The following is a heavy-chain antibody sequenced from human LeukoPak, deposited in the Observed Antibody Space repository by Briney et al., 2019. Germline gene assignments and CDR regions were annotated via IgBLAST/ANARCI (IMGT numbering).Heavy chain of an antibody. V-gene: IGHV3-15*01. CDR1: GFTFSNAW. D-gene: IGHD3-3*01. Sequence: KPGGSLRLSCAASGFTFSNAWMSWVRQAPGKGPEWVGRIKSKTDGGTTDYAAPVKGRFTISRDDSKNTLYLQMNSLKTEDTAVYYCTTAHDFLDAFDIWGQGTMVTVSS. CDR2: IKSKTDGGTT. J-gene: IGHJ3*02. CDR3: TTAHDFLDAFDI.